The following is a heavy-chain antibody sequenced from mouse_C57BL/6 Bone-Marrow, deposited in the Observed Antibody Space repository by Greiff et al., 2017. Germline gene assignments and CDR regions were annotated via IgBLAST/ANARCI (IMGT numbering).Heavy chain of an antibody. CDR1: GFTFTDYY. Sequence: EVKLVESGGGLVQPGGSLSLSCAASGFTFTDYYMSWVRQPPGKALEWLGFLRNKANGYTTESSASVKGRFTISRDNSQSILYLQRNALRAEDSATYYCARYDGYWYFDVGGTGTTVTVSS. CDR3: ARYDGYWYFDV. D-gene: IGHD2-3*01. V-gene: IGHV7-3*01. J-gene: IGHJ1*03. CDR2: LRNKANGYTT.